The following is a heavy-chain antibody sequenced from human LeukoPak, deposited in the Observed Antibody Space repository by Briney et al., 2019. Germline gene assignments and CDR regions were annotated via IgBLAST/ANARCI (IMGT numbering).Heavy chain of an antibody. CDR1: GFNFRTYA. Sequence: GGSLRLSCAASGFNFRTYALHWVRQAPGKGLEWMTVISFDGSDARYADSVKGRFTISRDNFNNTLYLQMNSLRPEDTAVYYCARDLGELATLSCYFDYWGQGTLVTVSS. CDR3: ARDLGELATLSCYFDY. J-gene: IGHJ4*02. CDR2: ISFDGSDA. V-gene: IGHV3-30*01. D-gene: IGHD3-16*01.